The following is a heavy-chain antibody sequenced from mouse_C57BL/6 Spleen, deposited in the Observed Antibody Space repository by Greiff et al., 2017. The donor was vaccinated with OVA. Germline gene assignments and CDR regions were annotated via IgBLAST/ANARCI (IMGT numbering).Heavy chain of an antibody. D-gene: IGHD1-1*01. Sequence: VKLMESGAELVKPGASVKISCKASGYAFSSYWMNWVKQRPGKGLEWIGQIYPGDGDTNYNGKFKGKATLTADKSSSTAYMQLSSLTSEDSAVYFCARDYGSDYAMDYWGQGTSVTVSS. V-gene: IGHV1-80*01. CDR1: GYAFSSYW. J-gene: IGHJ4*01. CDR3: ARDYGSDYAMDY. CDR2: IYPGDGDT.